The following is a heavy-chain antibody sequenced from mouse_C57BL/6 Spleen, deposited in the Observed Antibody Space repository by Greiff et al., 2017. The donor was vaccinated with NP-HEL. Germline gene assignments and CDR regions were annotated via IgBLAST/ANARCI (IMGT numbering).Heavy chain of an antibody. D-gene: IGHD2-2*01. Sequence: DVKLVESEGGLVQPGSSMKLSCTASGFTFSDYYMAWVRQVPEKGLEWVANINYDGSSTYYLDSLKSRFIISRDNAKNILYLQMSSLKSEDTATYYCAREGLWLRRWYFDVWGTGTTVTVSS. CDR3: AREGLWLRRWYFDV. CDR1: GFTFSDYY. J-gene: IGHJ1*03. V-gene: IGHV5-16*01. CDR2: INYDGSST.